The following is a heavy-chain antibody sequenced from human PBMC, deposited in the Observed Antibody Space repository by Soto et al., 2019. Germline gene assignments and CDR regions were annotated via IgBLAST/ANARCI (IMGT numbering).Heavy chain of an antibody. J-gene: IGHJ3*02. V-gene: IGHV1-2*02. Sequence: QLHLVQSGAVVKKPGASVTVSCSASGYPVTAYYMHWVRQAPGRGLEWMGGINPATGAAKYTQTMPGRVTMTRDTTTSTVLMERSGLTSEATAGFYWARGGGVGVAGSAAFDMWGQGTLVTVSS. CDR1: GYPVTAYY. CDR3: ARGGGVGVAGSAAFDM. D-gene: IGHD3-3*01. CDR2: INPATGAA.